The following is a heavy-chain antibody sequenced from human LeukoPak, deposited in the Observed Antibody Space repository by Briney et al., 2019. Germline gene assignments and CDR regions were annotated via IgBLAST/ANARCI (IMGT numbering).Heavy chain of an antibody. D-gene: IGHD3-16*01. CDR2: ISGSGGST. CDR1: GFTFSSYA. CDR3: AKALRIMITFGGMGYFDH. Sequence: PGGSLRLSCAASGFTFSSYAMSWVRQAPGKGLEWVSAISGSGGSTYYADSVKGRFTISRDNSKNTLYLQMNSLRAEDTAVYYCAKALRIMITFGGMGYFDHWGQGTLVTVSS. J-gene: IGHJ4*02. V-gene: IGHV3-23*01.